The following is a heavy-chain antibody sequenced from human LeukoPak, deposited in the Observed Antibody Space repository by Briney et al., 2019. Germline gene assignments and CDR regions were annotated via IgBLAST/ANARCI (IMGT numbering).Heavy chain of an antibody. CDR1: GGSISSYY. CDR2: IYYSGST. J-gene: IGHJ6*03. D-gene: IGHD3-10*01. V-gene: IGHV4-59*08. CDR3: ARVGREMVRGVHNYYMDV. Sequence: PSETLSLTCTVSGGSISSYYWSWIRQPPGKGLEWIGYIYYSGSTNYNPSLKSRVTTSVDTSKNQFSLKLSSVTAADTAVYYCARVGREMVRGVHNYYMDVWGKGTTVTVSS.